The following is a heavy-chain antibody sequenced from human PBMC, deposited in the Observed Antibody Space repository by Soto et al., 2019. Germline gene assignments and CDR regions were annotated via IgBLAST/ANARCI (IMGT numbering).Heavy chain of an antibody. Sequence: RASVKVSCTASGGTFSSYAISWVRQAPGQGLEWMGGIIPIFGTANYAQKFQGRVTITADESTSTAYTELTSLTSEDTAVYYCARYRTRAPLAFDIWGQGTMVTVSS. V-gene: IGHV1-69*13. CDR1: GGTFSSYA. J-gene: IGHJ3*02. CDR2: IIPIFGTA. CDR3: ARYRTRAPLAFDI. D-gene: IGHD3-16*02.